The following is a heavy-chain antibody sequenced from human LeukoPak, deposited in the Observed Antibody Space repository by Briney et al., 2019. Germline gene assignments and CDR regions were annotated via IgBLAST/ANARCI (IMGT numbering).Heavy chain of an antibody. CDR3: ARGAGRWLQLAHFDY. CDR1: GYRFTNYW. J-gene: IGHJ4*02. D-gene: IGHD5-24*01. V-gene: IGHV5-51*01. CDR2: IYPGDSDT. Sequence: GESLKISCKGSGYRFTNYWIGCVRQMPGKGLEWMGIIYPGDSDTRYSPSFQGQVTISVDTSISTAYLQWRSLKASDTAMYYCARGAGRWLQLAHFDYWGQGTLVTVSS.